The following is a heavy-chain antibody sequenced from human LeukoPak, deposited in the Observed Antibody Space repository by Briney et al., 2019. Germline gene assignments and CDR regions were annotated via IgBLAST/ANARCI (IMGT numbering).Heavy chain of an antibody. CDR1: GFTFSSYA. V-gene: IGHV3-23*01. CDR3: AKAWNYYDSSGFEY. J-gene: IGHJ4*02. Sequence: GGSLRLSCAASGFTFSSYAMSWVRQAPGKGLEWVSAISGSGGSTYYADSVKGRFTISGDNSKNTLYLQMNSLRAEDTAVYYCAKAWNYYDSSGFEYWGQGTLVTVSS. D-gene: IGHD3-22*01. CDR2: ISGSGGST.